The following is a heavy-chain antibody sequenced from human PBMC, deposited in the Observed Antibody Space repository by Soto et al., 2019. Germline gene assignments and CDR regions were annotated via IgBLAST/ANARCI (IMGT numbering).Heavy chain of an antibody. CDR1: GGSFSDYY. Sequence: QVLLQQWGAGLLKPSETLSLTCAVYGGSFSDYYWSWIRQPPGKGLEWIGEINHSGSTNYNPSLKSRVTISVDTSKNQFSLKRSSVTAADTAVYYCARTSRFEYWGQGTLVTVSS. CDR2: INHSGST. V-gene: IGHV4-34*01. D-gene: IGHD6-6*01. J-gene: IGHJ4*02. CDR3: ARTSRFEY.